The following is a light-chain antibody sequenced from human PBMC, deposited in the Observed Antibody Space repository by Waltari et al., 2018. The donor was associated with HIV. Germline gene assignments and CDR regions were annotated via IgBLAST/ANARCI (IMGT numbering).Light chain of an antibody. CDR1: SSDVGGYIY. CDR2: DVS. Sequence: QSALTQPASVSGSPGQSITIPCTGTSSDVGGYIYVSWYQHHQSKAPKLMIYDVSKRPSVFSNRCSRSKSGNTASLTISGLQAEDEADYYCSSYTSSSTPWVFGGGTKLTVL. V-gene: IGLV2-14*03. CDR3: SSYTSSSTPWV. J-gene: IGLJ3*02.